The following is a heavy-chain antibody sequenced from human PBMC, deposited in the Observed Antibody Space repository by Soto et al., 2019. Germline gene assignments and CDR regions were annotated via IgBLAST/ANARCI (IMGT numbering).Heavy chain of an antibody. D-gene: IGHD2-8*01. Sequence: VGSLRLSCASSGFTFSSYEMNWVRHAPGKWLEWVSYISSSASTIYYADSVKGRFTISRDNAKNSLYLQMNSLRAEDTAVYYCAGDYRGTKLTVKSATRYFDLWCQGILVTVS. CDR2: ISSSASTI. J-gene: IGHJ5*02. V-gene: IGHV3-48*03. CDR1: GFTFSSYE. CDR3: AGDYRGTKLTVKSATRYFDL.